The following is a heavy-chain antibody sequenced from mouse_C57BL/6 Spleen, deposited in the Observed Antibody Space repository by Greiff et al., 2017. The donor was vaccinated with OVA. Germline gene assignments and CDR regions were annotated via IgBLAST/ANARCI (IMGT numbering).Heavy chain of an antibody. V-gene: IGHV1-26*01. D-gene: IGHD1-1*01. CDR3: ARRGPDYYGSRGYFDV. Sequence: EVQLQQSGPELVKPGASVKISCKASGYTFTDYYMNWVKQSHGKSLEWIGDINPNNGGTSYNQKFKGKATLTVDKSSSTAYMELRSLTSEDSAVYYCARRGPDYYGSRGYFDVWGTGTTVTVSS. J-gene: IGHJ1*03. CDR1: GYTFTDYY. CDR2: INPNNGGT.